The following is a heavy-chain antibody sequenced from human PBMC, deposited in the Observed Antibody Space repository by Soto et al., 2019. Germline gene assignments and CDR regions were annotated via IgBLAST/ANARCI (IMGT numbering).Heavy chain of an antibody. J-gene: IGHJ2*01. D-gene: IGHD5-18*01. V-gene: IGHV1-69*10. CDR3: AIIPYSYGYWFFDL. Sequence: ASVKVSCKASGGTFSSYAISWVRQAPGQGLEWMGGIIPILGIANYAQKFQGRVTITADKSTSTAYMELGNLRSEDTAVYFCAIIPYSYGYWFFDLWGRGTLVTVSS. CDR1: GGTFSSYA. CDR2: IIPILGIA.